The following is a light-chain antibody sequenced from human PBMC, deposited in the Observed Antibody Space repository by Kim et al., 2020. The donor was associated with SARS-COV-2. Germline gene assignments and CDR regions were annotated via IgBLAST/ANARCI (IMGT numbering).Light chain of an antibody. CDR1: QSVSSN. CDR2: GAS. J-gene: IGKJ1*01. V-gene: IGKV3-15*01. CDR3: QQYTNWPLWT. Sequence: EIVMTQSPATLSASPGERATLSCRASQSVSSNLAWYQQKPGQAPRLLFYGASTRTTGIPARFSGSGSGTEFTLTISSLQSEDFAVYYCQQYTNWPLWTFGQGTKVEIK.